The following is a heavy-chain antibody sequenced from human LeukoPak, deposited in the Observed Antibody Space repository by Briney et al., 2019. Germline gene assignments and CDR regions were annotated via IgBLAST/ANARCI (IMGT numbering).Heavy chain of an antibody. J-gene: IGHJ6*02. CDR3: ARDSCSSTSCYHTPHYYYGMDV. CDR1: GDSVSSNSAA. CDR2: TYYRSKWYN. V-gene: IGHV6-1*01. Sequence: SQTLSLTCAISGDSVSSNSAAWSWIRQSPSRGLEWLGRTYYRSKWYNDYAVSVKSRITINPDTSKNQFSLQLNSVTPEDTAVYYCARDSCSSTSCYHTPHYYYGMDVWGQGTTVTVSS. D-gene: IGHD2-2*01.